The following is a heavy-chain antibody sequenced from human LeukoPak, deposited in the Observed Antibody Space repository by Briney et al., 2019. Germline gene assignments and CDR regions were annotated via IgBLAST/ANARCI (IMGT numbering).Heavy chain of an antibody. CDR1: GFTFSSYN. J-gene: IGHJ4*02. Sequence: PGGSLRLSCAASGFTFSSYNMNWVRQAPGKGLEWVSSISSSSRYIYYADSVKGRFTISRDNAKNSLYLQMNSLRAEDTAVYFCAREVGYSVYDYGYWGQGTLVTVSS. V-gene: IGHV3-21*01. D-gene: IGHD5/OR15-5a*01. CDR3: AREVGYSVYDYGY. CDR2: ISSSSRYI.